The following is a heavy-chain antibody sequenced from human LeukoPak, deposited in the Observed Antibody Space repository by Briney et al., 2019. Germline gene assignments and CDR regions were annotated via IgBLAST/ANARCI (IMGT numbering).Heavy chain of an antibody. D-gene: IGHD6-19*01. V-gene: IGHV3-11*05. Sequence: GGSLRLSCAASGFTLSDYYMSWIRQAPGKGLEWVSYIGGSSSHTDYADSVKGRFTVSRDNAKNSLYLQMSSLRDEDTAVYYCARDGKSVAGAIYYYGIDLWGQGTTVTVSS. CDR1: GFTLSDYY. CDR2: IGGSSSHT. CDR3: ARDGKSVAGAIYYYGIDL. J-gene: IGHJ6*02.